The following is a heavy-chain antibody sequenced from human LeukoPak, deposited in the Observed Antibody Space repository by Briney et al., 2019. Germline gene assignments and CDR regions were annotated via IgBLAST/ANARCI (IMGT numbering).Heavy chain of an antibody. Sequence: SETLSLTCAVYGGSFSGYYWSWIRQPPGKGLEWIGEINHSGSTNYNPSLKSRVTISVDTSKNQFSLKLSSVAAADTAVYYCARVYKFWESVIAVPDYYYYYMDVWGKGTTVTVSS. CDR1: GGSFSGYY. CDR3: ARVYKFWESVIAVPDYYYYYMDV. D-gene: IGHD6-19*01. J-gene: IGHJ6*03. V-gene: IGHV4-34*01. CDR2: INHSGST.